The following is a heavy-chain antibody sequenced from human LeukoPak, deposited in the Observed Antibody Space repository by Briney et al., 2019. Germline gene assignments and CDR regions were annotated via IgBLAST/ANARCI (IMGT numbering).Heavy chain of an antibody. Sequence: GGSLRLSCAASGFTFSSYAMSWVRQAPGKGLEWVSAISGSGGSTYYADSVKGRFTISRDNSKNSLYLQLNSLRAEDTAVYYCATKVPNEPAFDYWGQGTLVTVSS. CDR1: GFTFSSYA. V-gene: IGHV3-23*01. CDR3: ATKVPNEPAFDY. D-gene: IGHD1-14*01. CDR2: ISGSGGST. J-gene: IGHJ4*02.